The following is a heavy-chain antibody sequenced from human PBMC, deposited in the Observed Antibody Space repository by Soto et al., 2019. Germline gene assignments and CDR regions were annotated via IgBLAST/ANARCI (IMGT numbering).Heavy chain of an antibody. CDR3: ARVRCSGGSCYSKSSIFDY. CDR2: ISSSSSTI. D-gene: IGHD2-15*01. V-gene: IGHV3-48*02. CDR1: GFTFSSYS. J-gene: IGHJ4*02. Sequence: GGSLRLSCAASGFTFSSYSMNWVRQAPGKGLEWVSYISSSSSTIYYADSVKGRFTISRDNAKNSLYLQMNSLRDEDTAVYYCARVRCSGGSCYSKSSIFDYWGQGTLVTVSS.